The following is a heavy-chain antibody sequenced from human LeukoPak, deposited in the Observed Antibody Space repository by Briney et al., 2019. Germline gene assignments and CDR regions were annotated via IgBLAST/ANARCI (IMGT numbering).Heavy chain of an antibody. CDR2: ISGSGGST. V-gene: IGHV3-23*01. Sequence: GGSLRLSCAASGFTFSSYGMSWVRQAPGKGLEWVSAISGSGGSTYYADSVKGRFTISRDNSKNTLYLQMNSLRAEDTAVYYCAKHQHPSPAMGHWGQGTLVTVSS. D-gene: IGHD5-18*01. CDR1: GFTFSSYG. J-gene: IGHJ4*02. CDR3: AKHQHPSPAMGH.